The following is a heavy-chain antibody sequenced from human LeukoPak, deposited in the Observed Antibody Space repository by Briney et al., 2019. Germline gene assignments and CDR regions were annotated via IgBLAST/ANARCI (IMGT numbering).Heavy chain of an antibody. Sequence: GGSLRLSCAASGFTFSTYAMSWVRQAPGKGLEWVSTISGSGANTYYADSVRGRFTISRDNSKNTLYLHMNSLRAEDTAVCYCAKERAGYTNPHYFDYWGQGTLVTVSS. D-gene: IGHD3-16*02. J-gene: IGHJ4*02. CDR1: GFTFSTYA. V-gene: IGHV3-23*01. CDR2: ISGSGANT. CDR3: AKERAGYTNPHYFDY.